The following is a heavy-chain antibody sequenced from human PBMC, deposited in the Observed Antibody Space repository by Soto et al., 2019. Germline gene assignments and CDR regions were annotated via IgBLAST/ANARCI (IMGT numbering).Heavy chain of an antibody. Sequence: GASVKVSFKASGYTFTGYYMHWLRQAPGQGLEWMGWINPNSGGTNYAQKFQGRVTMTRDTSISTAYMELSRLRSDDTAVYYCARDAMGYYYGSSGYTNWGQGTLVTSPQ. D-gene: IGHD3-22*01. J-gene: IGHJ4*02. CDR2: INPNSGGT. V-gene: IGHV1-2*02. CDR1: GYTFTGYY. CDR3: ARDAMGYYYGSSGYTN.